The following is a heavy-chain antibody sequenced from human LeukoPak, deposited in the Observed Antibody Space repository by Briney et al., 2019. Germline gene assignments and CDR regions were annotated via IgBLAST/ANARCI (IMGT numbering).Heavy chain of an antibody. CDR2: IKQDGSEK. J-gene: IGHJ4*02. D-gene: IGHD5-12*01. CDR1: GFTFDDYG. CDR3: ARGPSGYHNT. V-gene: IGHV3-7*01. Sequence: GGSLRLSCAASGFTFDDYGMSWVRQAPGKGLEWVANIKQDGSEKYYVDSVKGRFTISRDNSKNTLYLQMNSLRAEDTAVYYCARGPSGYHNTGGQGTLVTVSS.